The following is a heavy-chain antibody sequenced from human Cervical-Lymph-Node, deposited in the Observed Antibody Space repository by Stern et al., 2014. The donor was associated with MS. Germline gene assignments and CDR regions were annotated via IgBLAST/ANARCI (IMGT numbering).Heavy chain of an antibody. CDR2: IWYDGSDK. D-gene: IGHD6-19*01. J-gene: IGHJ4*02. CDR1: GFTFSSYG. V-gene: IGHV3-33*01. Sequence: VQLVESGGGVVQPGRSLRLSCAASGFTFSSYGMHWVRQAPGKGLEWVAVIWYDGSDKHYADSVKGRFTISRDNSKNTLYLQMNSLRAEDTALYYCARIPNYISGWYYFDYWGQGTLVTVSS. CDR3: ARIPNYISGWYYFDY.